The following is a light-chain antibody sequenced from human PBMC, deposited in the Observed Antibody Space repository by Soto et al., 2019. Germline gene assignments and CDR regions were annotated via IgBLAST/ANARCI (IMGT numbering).Light chain of an antibody. CDR3: QQYGASALT. CDR1: ESFARTY. CDR2: GAS. Sequence: EIVLTQSPGTLSLSPGERATLSCRASESFARTYLAWYQQKPGQAPRLLIHGASSRATGIPDRFSGSNSGTDFTLTISRLEPEDSAVYYCQQYGASALTFGGGTKVEIK. J-gene: IGKJ4*01. V-gene: IGKV3-20*01.